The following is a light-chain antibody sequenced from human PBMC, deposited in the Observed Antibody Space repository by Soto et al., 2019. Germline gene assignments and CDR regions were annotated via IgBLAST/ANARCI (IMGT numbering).Light chain of an antibody. V-gene: IGLV2-14*01. CDR1: SSDVGYYNY. Sequence: QSALTQPASVSGSPGQSITISCTGTSSDVGYYNYVSWFQQHPGKAPKLMIYEVVNRPSGVSIRFSGSKSGHTASLTITGLQAEDEADYYCSSYAAGSTYVFGTVTKLTVL. CDR3: SSYAAGSTYV. J-gene: IGLJ1*01. CDR2: EVV.